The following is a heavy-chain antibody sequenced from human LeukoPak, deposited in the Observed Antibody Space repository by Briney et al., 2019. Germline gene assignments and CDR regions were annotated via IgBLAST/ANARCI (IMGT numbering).Heavy chain of an antibody. CDR1: GFTFSNAW. CDR3: AKDLGGRGYSGYDPFDY. V-gene: IGHV3-23*01. Sequence: GGSLRLSCAASGFTFSNAWMSWVRQAPGKGLEWVSAISGSGGSTYYADSVKGRFTISRDNSKNTLYLQMNSLRAEDTAVYYCAKDLGGRGYSGYDPFDYWGQGTLVTVSS. J-gene: IGHJ4*02. D-gene: IGHD5-12*01. CDR2: ISGSGGST.